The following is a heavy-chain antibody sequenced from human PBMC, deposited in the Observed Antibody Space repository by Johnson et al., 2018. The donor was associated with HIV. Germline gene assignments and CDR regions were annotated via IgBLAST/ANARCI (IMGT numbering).Heavy chain of an antibody. CDR3: AKDLRDSSGYDAFDI. D-gene: IGHD3-22*01. CDR1: GFTFSDYY. V-gene: IGHV3-11*01. J-gene: IGHJ3*02. Sequence: QVQLVESGGGLVKPGGSLRLSCAASGFTFSDYYMSWIRQAPGKGLEWVSTINWNGARTGYVDSMTGRFTISRDNSKNTMFLQMNSLRAEDTAVYYCAKDLRDSSGYDAFDIWGQGTMVTVSS. CDR2: INWNGART.